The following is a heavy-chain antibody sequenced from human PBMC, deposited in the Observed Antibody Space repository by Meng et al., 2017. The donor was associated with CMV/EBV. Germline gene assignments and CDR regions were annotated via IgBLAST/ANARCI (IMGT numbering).Heavy chain of an antibody. CDR3: ARYYYDSSGYFDY. J-gene: IGHJ4*02. D-gene: IGHD3-22*01. CDR2: IYYSGST. V-gene: IGHV4-39*07. CDR1: CGPSSSRSYY. Sequence: SCIDLMKTSDSLYLTGTISCGPSSSRSYYWGWIRQTPGKGLDWIGSIYYSGSTYYNPSLKSRVTISVDTSKNQFSLKLSSVTAADTAVYYCARYYYDSSGYFDYWGQGTLVTVSS.